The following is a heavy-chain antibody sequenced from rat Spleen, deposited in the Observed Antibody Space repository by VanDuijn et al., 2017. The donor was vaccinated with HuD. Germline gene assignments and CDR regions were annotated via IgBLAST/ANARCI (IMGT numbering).Heavy chain of an antibody. Sequence: EVQLVESGGGLIQPGRSLKLSCAASGFTFSDYAMAWVRQAPKEGLEWVATIIYGGSRTYYRDSVKGRFTISRNNAKSTLYLQMDSLRSEDTATYYCASHWGRAYFDYWGQGVMVAVSS. D-gene: IGHD5-1*01. CDR2: IIYGGSRT. CDR1: GFTFSDYA. V-gene: IGHV5-17*01. CDR3: ASHWGRAYFDY. J-gene: IGHJ2*01.